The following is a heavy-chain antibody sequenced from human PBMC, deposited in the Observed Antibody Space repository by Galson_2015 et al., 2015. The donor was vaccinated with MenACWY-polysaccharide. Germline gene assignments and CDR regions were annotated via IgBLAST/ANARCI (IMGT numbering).Heavy chain of an antibody. CDR1: GFTFSSYW. V-gene: IGHV3-23*01. CDR2: ISGSGASA. D-gene: IGHD2-2*01. CDR3: ANPGLSSGRASDVDS. J-gene: IGHJ4*02. Sequence: SLRLSCAVSGFTFSSYWMSWVRQAPGKGLEWVSVISGSGASAYYADSVKGRFTIYRDNSRNTLYLQMNSLRAEDTAIYYCANPGLSSGRASDVDSWGQGTLLTVSS.